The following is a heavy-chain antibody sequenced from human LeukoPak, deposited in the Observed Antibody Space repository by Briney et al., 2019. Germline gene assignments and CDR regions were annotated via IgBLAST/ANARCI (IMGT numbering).Heavy chain of an antibody. Sequence: SETLSLTCTVSSGSISTSNYYWGWVRQPPGKALEWIGNIFYSGSTYYNPSLKSRVTISVDTSKNQFSLKLSSVTAADTAVYYCARVGSGYQIYYFDYWGQGTLVTVSS. D-gene: IGHD5-12*01. J-gene: IGHJ4*02. CDR2: IFYSGST. CDR1: SGSISTSNYY. CDR3: ARVGSGYQIYYFDY. V-gene: IGHV4-39*07.